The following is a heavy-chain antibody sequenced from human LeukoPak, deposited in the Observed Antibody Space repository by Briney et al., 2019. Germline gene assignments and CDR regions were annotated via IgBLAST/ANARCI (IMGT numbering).Heavy chain of an antibody. V-gene: IGHV1-46*01. CDR3: ARTKTPGGVNSSGWYYFDY. Sequence: ASVKVSCKASGYTFTSYYMHWVRQAPGQGLEWMGIINPSGGSTSYAQKLQGRVTMTRDMSTSTVYMELSSLRSEDTAVYYCARTKTPGGVNSSGWYYFDYWGQGTLVTVSS. CDR1: GYTFTSYY. D-gene: IGHD6-19*01. CDR2: INPSGGST. J-gene: IGHJ4*02.